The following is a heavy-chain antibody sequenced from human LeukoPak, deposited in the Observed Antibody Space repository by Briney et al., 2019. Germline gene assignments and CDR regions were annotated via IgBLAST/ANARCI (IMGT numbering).Heavy chain of an antibody. Sequence: GGSLRVSCVACLYTFGRYWMTWVRQAPGTGLEWVGNIKQDGSEKYYVDSVKGRFTISRDNAKTSLYLQMNSLRAEDTAVYYCAGSSGSWGQGTLVTVSS. V-gene: IGHV3-7*01. CDR1: LYTFGRYW. J-gene: IGHJ5*02. CDR3: AGSSGS. CDR2: IKQDGSEK. D-gene: IGHD3-22*01.